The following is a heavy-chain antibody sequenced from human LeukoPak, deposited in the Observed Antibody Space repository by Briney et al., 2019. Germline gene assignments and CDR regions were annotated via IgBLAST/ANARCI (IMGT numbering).Heavy chain of an antibody. CDR2: IYYSGST. CDR3: ARLRGIEYSSSYYFDY. V-gene: IGHV4-59*08. Sequence: PSETLSLTCTVSGGSISSYYWSWIRQPPGKGLEWIGYIYYSGSTNYNPSLKSRVTISVDTSKNQFSLKLSSVTAADTAAYYCARLRGIEYSSSYYFDYWGQGTLVTVSS. J-gene: IGHJ4*02. CDR1: GGSISSYY. D-gene: IGHD6-6*01.